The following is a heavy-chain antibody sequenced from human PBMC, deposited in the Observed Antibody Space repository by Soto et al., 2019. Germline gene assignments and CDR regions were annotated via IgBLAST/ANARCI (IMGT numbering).Heavy chain of an antibody. Sequence: SETLSLTCTVSGGSISSGDYYWSWIRQPPGKGLEWIGYIYYSGSTYYNPSLKSRVTISVDTSKNQFSLKLSSVTAADTAVYYCAREGVIVVVSAFDIWGQGTTVPV. V-gene: IGHV4-30-4*01. J-gene: IGHJ3*02. CDR2: IYYSGST. CDR3: AREGVIVVVSAFDI. CDR1: GGSISSGDYY. D-gene: IGHD3-22*01.